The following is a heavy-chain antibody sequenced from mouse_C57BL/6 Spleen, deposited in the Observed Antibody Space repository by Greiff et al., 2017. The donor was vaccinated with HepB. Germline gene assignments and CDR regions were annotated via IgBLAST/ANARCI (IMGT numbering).Heavy chain of an antibody. D-gene: IGHD2-3*01. CDR1: GFTFSSYG. CDR3: ARRLYDGSFDY. CDR2: ISSGGSYT. J-gene: IGHJ2*01. Sequence: EVMLVESGGDLVKPGGSLKLSCAASGFTFSSYGMSWVRQTPDKRLEWVATISSGGSYTYYPDSVKGRFTISRDNAKNTLYLQMSSLKSEDTAMYYCARRLYDGSFDYWGQGTTLTVSS. V-gene: IGHV5-6*02.